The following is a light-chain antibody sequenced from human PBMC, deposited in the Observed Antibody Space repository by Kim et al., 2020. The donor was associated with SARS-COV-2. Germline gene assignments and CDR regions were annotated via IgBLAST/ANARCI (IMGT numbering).Light chain of an antibody. CDR3: QQYNNWPPDT. CDR2: GAS. V-gene: IGKV3-15*01. J-gene: IGKJ5*01. CDR1: QSVSSN. Sequence: EIVMTQSPAILSVSPGERATLSCRASQSVSSNLAWYQQKPGQAPRLLIYGASTRATGIPARFSGSGSGTEFTLTISSLQSEDFAVYYWQQYNNWPPDTFGQGTRLEIK.